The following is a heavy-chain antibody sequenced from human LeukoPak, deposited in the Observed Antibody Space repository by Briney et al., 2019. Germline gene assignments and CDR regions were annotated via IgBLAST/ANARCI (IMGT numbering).Heavy chain of an antibody. CDR2: ISSSSSYI. V-gene: IGHV3-21*01. J-gene: IGHJ6*03. Sequence: GGSLRLSCAASGFTFSSYSMNWVRQAPGKGREWVSSISSSSSYIYYAESVKGRFTISRDNAQNSLYLQMNSLRAEDTAVYYCARVGLRYFYWLLHYYMDVWGKGTTVTVSS. D-gene: IGHD3-9*01. CDR1: GFTFSSYS. CDR3: ARVGLRYFYWLLHYYMDV.